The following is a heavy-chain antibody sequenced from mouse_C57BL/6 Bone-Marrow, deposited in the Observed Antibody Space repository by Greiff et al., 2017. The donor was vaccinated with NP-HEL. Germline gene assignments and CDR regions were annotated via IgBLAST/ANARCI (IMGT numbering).Heavy chain of an antibody. CDR3: ARGVITTADY. Sequence: QVQLQQPGAELVMPGASVKLSCKASGYTFTSYWMHWVKQRPGQGLEWIGEIDPSDSYTNYNQKFKGKSTLTVDKSSNTAYMQLSSLTSEDSAVYYCARGVITTADYWGQGTTLTVSS. J-gene: IGHJ2*01. D-gene: IGHD1-1*01. CDR2: IDPSDSYT. CDR1: GYTFTSYW. V-gene: IGHV1-69*01.